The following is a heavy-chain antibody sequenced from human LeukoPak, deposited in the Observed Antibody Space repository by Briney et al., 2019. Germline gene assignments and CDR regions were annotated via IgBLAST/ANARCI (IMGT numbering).Heavy chain of an antibody. V-gene: IGHV3-23*01. J-gene: IGHJ4*02. D-gene: IGHD1-1*01. Sequence: PGGSLRLSCAASGFTFSNYGMSWVRRAPGKGLEWVSAVSGSGVTTYYADSVKGRFTISRDNSKNTLYLQMNSLTAEDTAIYYCAKATGTLGNWGQGTLVTVSS. CDR1: GFTFSNYG. CDR3: AKATGTLGN. CDR2: VSGSGVTT.